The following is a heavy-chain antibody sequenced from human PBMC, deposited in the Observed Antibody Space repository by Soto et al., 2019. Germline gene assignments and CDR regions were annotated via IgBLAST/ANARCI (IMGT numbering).Heavy chain of an antibody. V-gene: IGHV1-69*12. J-gene: IGHJ6*02. D-gene: IGHD3-3*02. CDR2: IMPIFATP. CDR3: ARDKDRQQLGGNYYYILDV. Sequence: QVQLMQSGAEVKKPGSSVKVSCKASGGTFSTSAISWVRQAPGEGREWVGGIMPIFATPDYAQKCQGRVTISADESTAIAYLELTSLTTDDTAVYYCARDKDRQQLGGNYYYILDVWGQGTEITVSS. CDR1: GGTFSTSA.